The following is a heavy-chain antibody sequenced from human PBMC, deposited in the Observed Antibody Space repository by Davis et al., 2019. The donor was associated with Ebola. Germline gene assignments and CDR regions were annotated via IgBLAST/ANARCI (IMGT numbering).Heavy chain of an antibody. J-gene: IGHJ6*02. CDR2: ISSSGNTI. CDR1: GFTFSSYE. V-gene: IGHV3-48*03. CDR3: AGSSIWFGELLHPPYYYYGMDV. Sequence: GGSLRLSCAASGFTFSSYEMNWVRQAPGKGLEWVSYISSSGNTIYYADSVKGRFTISRDNAKNSLYLQMNSLRAEDTAVYYCAGSSIWFGELLHPPYYYYGMDVWGQGTTVTVSS. D-gene: IGHD3-10*01.